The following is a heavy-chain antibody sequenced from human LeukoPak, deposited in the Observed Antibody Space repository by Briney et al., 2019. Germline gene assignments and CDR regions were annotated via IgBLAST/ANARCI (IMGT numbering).Heavy chain of an antibody. CDR3: ASSEGYRGIWFDP. V-gene: IGHV1-46*03. D-gene: IGHD1-1*01. Sequence: ASVKVSCKASGHTFTSYYMHWVRQAPGQGLEWMGIINPSGGSTSYAQKFQGRVTMTRDTSTSTVYMELSSLRSEDTAVYYCASSEGYRGIWFDPWGQGTLVTVSS. CDR1: GHTFTSYY. J-gene: IGHJ5*02. CDR2: INPSGGST.